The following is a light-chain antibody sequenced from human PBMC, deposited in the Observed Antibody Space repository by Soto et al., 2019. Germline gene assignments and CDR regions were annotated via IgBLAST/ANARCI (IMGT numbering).Light chain of an antibody. J-gene: IGKJ2*01. CDR1: QSLLYSSNNKNY. CDR3: QRYYGGPPYT. Sequence: DIVMTQSADSLDVSLGERATIKCKSSQSLLYSSNNKNYLAWYQQKPGQPPKLLIYWASTRESGVPDRFSGSGSGTDFTLTISSLQAEDVAVYYCQRYYGGPPYTFGQGTKLEIK. V-gene: IGKV4-1*01. CDR2: WAS.